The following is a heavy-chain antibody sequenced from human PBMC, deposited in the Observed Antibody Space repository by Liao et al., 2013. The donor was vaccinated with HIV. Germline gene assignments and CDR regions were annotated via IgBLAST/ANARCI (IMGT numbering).Heavy chain of an antibody. J-gene: IGHJ4*02. V-gene: IGHV4-61*02. CDR3: ARETGGIAAADY. CDR2: IYSSGNT. D-gene: IGHD6-13*01. CDR1: GGSISSGSYY. Sequence: QVQLQESGPGLVKPSQTLSLTCTVSGGSISSGSYYWSWIRQPAGKGLEWIGRIYSSGNTNYNPSLKSRVTISVDTSKNQFSVKLTSVTAADTAVYYCARETGGIAAADYWGQGTLVTVSS.